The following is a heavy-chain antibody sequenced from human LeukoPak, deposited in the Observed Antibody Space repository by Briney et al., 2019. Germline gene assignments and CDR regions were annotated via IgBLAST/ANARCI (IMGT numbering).Heavy chain of an antibody. V-gene: IGHV1-46*01. D-gene: IGHD3-22*01. Sequence: GASVKVSCKTSGYSFTSYYIHWVRQAPGQGLEWMGVINPSGGSTSYTQKFQGRVTMTRDTSTSTVYMELSSLTSEDTAEYYCARDLMRYYDSSGYSGIQHWGQGTLVTVSS. J-gene: IGHJ1*01. CDR1: GYSFTSYY. CDR3: ARDLMRYYDSSGYSGIQH. CDR2: INPSGGST.